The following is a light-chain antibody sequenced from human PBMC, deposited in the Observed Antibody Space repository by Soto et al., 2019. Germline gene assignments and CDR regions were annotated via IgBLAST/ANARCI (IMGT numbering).Light chain of an antibody. CDR2: GAS. CDR3: QQYGSSSYT. J-gene: IGKJ2*01. V-gene: IGKV3D-15*01. CDR1: QSVSTN. Sequence: EIVMTQSPATLSVSPGEGATLSCRASQSVSTNLAWYQQKPGQAPRLLIDGASSRATGIPARFSGSGSGTEFTLTISSLQSEDFAVYYCQQYGSSSYTFGQGTRLEIK.